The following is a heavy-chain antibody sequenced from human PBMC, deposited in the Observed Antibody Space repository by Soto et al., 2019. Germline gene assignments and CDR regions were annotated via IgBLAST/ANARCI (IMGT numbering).Heavy chain of an antibody. CDR2: ISAYNGNT. CDR3: ARDRYYDSSGLDNFQH. D-gene: IGHD3-22*01. CDR1: GYTFTSYG. Sequence: ASVKVSCKASGYTFTSYGISWVRQAPGQGLEWMGWISAYNGNTNYAQKLQGRVTMTTDTSTSTDYMELRSLRSDDTAVYYCARDRYYDSSGLDNFQHWGQGTLVTVSS. V-gene: IGHV1-18*01. J-gene: IGHJ1*01.